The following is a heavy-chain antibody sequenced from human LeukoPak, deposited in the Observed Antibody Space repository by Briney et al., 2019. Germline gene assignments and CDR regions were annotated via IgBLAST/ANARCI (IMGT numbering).Heavy chain of an antibody. CDR3: ARAYAYYYDSSGYGPPFDY. V-gene: IGHV3-23*01. CDR1: GFTFSSYA. J-gene: IGHJ4*02. CDR2: ISDSGGAT. Sequence: GGSLRLSCAASGFTFSSYAMSWVRQAPGRGLEWVSGISDSGGATYYGDSVKGRFTVPRDNSKNTLYLQMNSLRAEDTAVYYCARAYAYYYDSSGYGPPFDYWGQGTLVTVSS. D-gene: IGHD3-22*01.